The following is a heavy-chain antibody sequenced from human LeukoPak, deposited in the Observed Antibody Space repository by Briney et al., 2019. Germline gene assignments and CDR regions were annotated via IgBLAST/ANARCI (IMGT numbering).Heavy chain of an antibody. V-gene: IGHV3-23*01. J-gene: IGHJ4*02. CDR1: GFTFSGSA. CDR3: AKRDTSNSFYFDY. D-gene: IGHD5-18*01. CDR2: ISYSGANS. Sequence: GGSLRLSCAASGFTFSGSAMSWVRQAPGEGLEWVSLISYSGANSYYTDSVRGRFTISRDNSEDTLFLQMNSLRAEDTAVYYCAKRDTSNSFYFDYWGQGTLVTVSS.